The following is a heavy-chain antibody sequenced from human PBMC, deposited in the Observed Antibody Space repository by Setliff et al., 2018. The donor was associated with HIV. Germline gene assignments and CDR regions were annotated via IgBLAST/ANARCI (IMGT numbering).Heavy chain of an antibody. CDR2: MSYNGST. CDR1: GGSTNSGGYY. D-gene: IGHD3-22*01. V-gene: IGHV4-31*03. Sequence: SETLSLTCTVSGGSTNSGGYYWSWIRQHPGKGLEWIGYMSYNGSTYYNPSLKSRITISVDTSKHQFSLKLSSVTAADTAVYYCARVPLYYYGNLTEYWGQGTLVTVSS. CDR3: ARVPLYYYGNLTEY. J-gene: IGHJ4*02.